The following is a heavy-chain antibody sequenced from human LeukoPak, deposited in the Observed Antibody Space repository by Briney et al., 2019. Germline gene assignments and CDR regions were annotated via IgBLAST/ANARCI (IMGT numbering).Heavy chain of an antibody. CDR2: IWYDGSNR. V-gene: IGHV3-33*01. J-gene: IGHJ5*02. D-gene: IGHD3-9*01. CDR1: GFTFSSYD. Sequence: GGSLRLSCAASGFTFSSYDMHWVRQAPGKGLEWVAVIWYDGSNRYYADSVKGRFTISRDNSKSTLFLQMNSLRAEDTAVYYCARGGRNFDWISLTSGWFDPWGQGTLVTVSS. CDR3: ARGGRNFDWISLTSGWFDP.